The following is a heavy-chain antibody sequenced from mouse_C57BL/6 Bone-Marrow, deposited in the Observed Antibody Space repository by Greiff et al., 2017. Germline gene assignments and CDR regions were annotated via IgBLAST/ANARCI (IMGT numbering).Heavy chain of an antibody. D-gene: IGHD2-3*01. CDR1: GYTFTSYG. V-gene: IGHV1-81*01. CDR2: IYPRSGNT. Sequence: VKLMESGAELARPGASVKLSCKASGYTFTSYGISWVKQRTGQGLEWIGEIYPRSGNTYYNEKFKGKATLTADKSSSTAYMELRSLTSEDSAVYFCARFYDKGFAYWGQGTLVTVSA. CDR3: ARFYDKGFAY. J-gene: IGHJ3*01.